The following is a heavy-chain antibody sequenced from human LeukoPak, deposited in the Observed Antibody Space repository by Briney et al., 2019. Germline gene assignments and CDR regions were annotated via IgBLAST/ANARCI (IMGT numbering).Heavy chain of an antibody. Sequence: PSETLSLTCTVSGVSISSSSYYWGWLRQPPGKGLEWIGSIYYSGSTYYNPSLKSRVTISVDTSKNQFSLKLSSVTAADTAVYYCARVDSGYVFDYWGQGTLVTVSS. CDR3: ARVDSGYVFDY. J-gene: IGHJ4*02. CDR1: GVSISSSSYY. CDR2: IYYSGST. V-gene: IGHV4-39*07. D-gene: IGHD5-12*01.